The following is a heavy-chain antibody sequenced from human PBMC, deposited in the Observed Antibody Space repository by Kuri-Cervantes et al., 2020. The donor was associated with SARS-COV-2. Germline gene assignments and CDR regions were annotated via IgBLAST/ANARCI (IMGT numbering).Heavy chain of an antibody. CDR1: GGTFSSYA. D-gene: IGHD1-26*01. V-gene: IGHV1-69*05. CDR3: ARGRITWERRGGVDY. Sequence: SVKVSCKASGGTFSSYAISWVRQAPGQGLEWMGGIIPIFGTANYAQKFQGRVTITTDESTSTAYMELSRLRSDDTAVYYCARGRITWERRGGVDYWGQGTLVTVSS. CDR2: IIPIFGTA. J-gene: IGHJ4*02.